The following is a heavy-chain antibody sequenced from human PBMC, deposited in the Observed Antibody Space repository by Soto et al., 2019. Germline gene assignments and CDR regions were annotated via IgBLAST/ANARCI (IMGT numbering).Heavy chain of an antibody. CDR3: ARRPPLPDYSSSFTNWFDP. CDR2: IYYSGST. D-gene: IGHD6-6*01. V-gene: IGHV4-39*01. Sequence: PSETLSLTCTVSGGSISSSSYYWGWIRQPPGKGLEWIGSIYYSGSTYYNPSLKSRVTISVDTSKNQFSLKLSSVTAADTAVYYCARRPPLPDYSSSFTNWFDPWGQGTLVTVSS. J-gene: IGHJ5*02. CDR1: GGSISSSSYY.